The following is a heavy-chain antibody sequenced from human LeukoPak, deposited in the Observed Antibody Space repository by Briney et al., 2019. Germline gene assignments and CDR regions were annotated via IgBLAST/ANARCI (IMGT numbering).Heavy chain of an antibody. Sequence: ASVKVSCKVSGYTLTGLSMHWVRQAPGKGLEWMGGFDPEDGETIYAQKFQGRVTMTEDTSTDTAYMELSSLRSEDTAVYYCAKEGAGIAGTGYFDYWGQGTLVTVSS. CDR3: AKEGAGIAGTGYFDY. J-gene: IGHJ4*02. CDR1: GYTLTGLS. CDR2: FDPEDGET. V-gene: IGHV1-24*01. D-gene: IGHD6-13*01.